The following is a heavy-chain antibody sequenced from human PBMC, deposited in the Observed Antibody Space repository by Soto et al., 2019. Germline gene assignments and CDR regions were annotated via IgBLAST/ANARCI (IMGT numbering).Heavy chain of an antibody. J-gene: IGHJ6*02. D-gene: IGHD1-7*01. CDR1: GGTFSSYA. V-gene: IGHV1-69*06. Sequence: ASVKVSCKASGGTFSSYAISWVRQAPGQGLEWMGGIIPIFGTANYAQKFQGRVTITADKSTSTAYMELSSLRSEDTAVYYCASSGNSNTMSYYYYGMDVWGQGTTVTVSS. CDR3: ASSGNSNTMSYYYYGMDV. CDR2: IIPIFGTA.